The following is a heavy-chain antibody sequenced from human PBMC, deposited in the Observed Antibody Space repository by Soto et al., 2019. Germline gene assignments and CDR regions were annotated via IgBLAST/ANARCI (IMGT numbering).Heavy chain of an antibody. D-gene: IGHD5-18*01. CDR3: ARDSGYSYGYYGMDV. J-gene: IGHJ6*02. CDR2: IFYTGSA. CDR1: GGTVSSRPYY. V-gene: IGHV4-31*03. Sequence: SETLSLTCTVSGGTVSSRPYYWTWIRQHPGKGLEWIGNIFYTGSANYNPSLKSRLSISVDTSKNTLYLQMNSLRAEDTAVYYCARDSGYSYGYYGMDVWGQGTTVTAP.